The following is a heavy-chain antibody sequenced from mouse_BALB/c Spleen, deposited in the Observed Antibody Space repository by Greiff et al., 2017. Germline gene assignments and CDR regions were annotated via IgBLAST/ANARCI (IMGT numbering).Heavy chain of an antibody. V-gene: IGHV1-87*01. CDR1: GYTFTSYW. Sequence: VQLQQSGAELARPGASVKLSCKASGYTFTSYWMQWVKQRPGQGLEWIGAIYPGDGDTRYTQKFKGKATLTADKSSSTAYMQLSSLASEDSAVYYCAREGDAMDYWGQGTSVTVSS. J-gene: IGHJ4*01. CDR2: IYPGDGDT. CDR3: AREGDAMDY.